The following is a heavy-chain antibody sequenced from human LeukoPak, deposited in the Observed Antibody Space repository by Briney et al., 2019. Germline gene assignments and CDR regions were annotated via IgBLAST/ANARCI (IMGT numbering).Heavy chain of an antibody. CDR1: GDSVSSNSVT. CDR3: ARATSMNFDY. CDR2: TYYRSQWKT. Sequence: SQTLSLTCAISGDSVSSNSVTWNWIRQSPSRGLEWLGRTYYRSQWKTDYSASVKSRIAVTPDTSKNQFSLQLNPVTPEDTAVYYCARATSMNFDYWGQGALVTVSS. J-gene: IGHJ4*02. V-gene: IGHV6-1*01.